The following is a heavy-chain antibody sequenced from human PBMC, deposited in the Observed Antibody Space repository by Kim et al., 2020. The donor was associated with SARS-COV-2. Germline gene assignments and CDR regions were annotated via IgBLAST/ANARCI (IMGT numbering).Heavy chain of an antibody. J-gene: IGHJ3*02. CDR3: AKDFGITLAFDI. D-gene: IGHD3-10*01. V-gene: IGHV3-23*01. Sequence: YYANSGESRYDTPRDQSKNTMYLQMNSLRAEDTAVYYCAKDFGITLAFDIWGQGTMVTVSS.